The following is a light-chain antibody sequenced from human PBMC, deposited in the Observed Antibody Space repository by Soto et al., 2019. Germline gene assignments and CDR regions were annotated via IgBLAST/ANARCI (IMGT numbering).Light chain of an antibody. Sequence: EIMMTQSPVTLSVSPGERATLSCRASQSVSNNLAWYQQKPGQAPRLLIYYASTRATGIPARFSGSGSGTEFTLTISSLQSEDFALYSCQQYKDWPPITFGQGTRLEIK. CDR1: QSVSNN. J-gene: IGKJ5*01. V-gene: IGKV3-15*01. CDR2: YAS. CDR3: QQYKDWPPIT.